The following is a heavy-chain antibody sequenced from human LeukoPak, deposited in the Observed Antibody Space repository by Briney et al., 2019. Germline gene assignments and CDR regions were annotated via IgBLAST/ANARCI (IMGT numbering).Heavy chain of an antibody. Sequence: GGSLRLSCAASGFTFSSYWMSCVRQAPGKALEWVGRIKSKTDGETTDYAAPVKGRFTVSRDDSKKTLHLQMNSLKTEDTAMYYCTTDWNDLGSYAIFDSWGQGTLVTVSS. CDR2: IKSKTDGETT. D-gene: IGHD3-16*01. V-gene: IGHV3-15*01. CDR1: GFTFSSYW. CDR3: TTDWNDLGSYAIFDS. J-gene: IGHJ4*02.